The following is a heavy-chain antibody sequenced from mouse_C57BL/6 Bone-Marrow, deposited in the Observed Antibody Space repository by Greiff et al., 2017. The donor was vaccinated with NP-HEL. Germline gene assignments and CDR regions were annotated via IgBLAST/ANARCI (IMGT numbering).Heavy chain of an antibody. J-gene: IGHJ4*01. CDR2: INYDGSST. CDR3: ARDFDYDFYYAMDY. V-gene: IGHV5-16*01. D-gene: IGHD2-4*01. CDR1: GFTFSDYY. Sequence: EVNLVESEGGLVQPGSSVKLSCTASGFTFSDYYMAWVRQVPEKGLEWVANINYDGSSTYYLDSLKSRFIISRDNAKNILYLQMSSLKSEDTATYYCARDFDYDFYYAMDYWGQGTSVTVSS.